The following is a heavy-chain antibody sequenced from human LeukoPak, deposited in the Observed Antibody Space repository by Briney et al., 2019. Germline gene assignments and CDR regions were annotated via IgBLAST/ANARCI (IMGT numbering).Heavy chain of an antibody. CDR1: GFTFNNYA. CDR2: ISGSDDNT. J-gene: IGHJ4*02. Sequence: GGSLRLSCAASGFTFNNYAMSWVRQAPGKGLEWVSTISGSDDNTYYEDSVKGRFTISRDISKNTLYLQMNSLRADDTAVYYCANDFDHWGQGTLVTVSS. V-gene: IGHV3-23*01. CDR3: ANDFDH.